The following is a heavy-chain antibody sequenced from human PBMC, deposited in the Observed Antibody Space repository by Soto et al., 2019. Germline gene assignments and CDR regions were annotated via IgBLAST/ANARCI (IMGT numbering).Heavy chain of an antibody. V-gene: IGHV4-30-4*01. D-gene: IGHD7-27*01. CDR2: IYNGGST. J-gene: IGHJ4*02. CDR3: ARGPSGDKVDY. Sequence: SETLSLTCTVSGDSISRCDSAWSWIRQSPGEGLEWIGHIYNGGSTYNNPSLNSRLSISVDVSKNQFSLQLSSVTAADTALYYCARGPSGDKVDYWGQGTLVT. CDR1: GDSISRCDSA.